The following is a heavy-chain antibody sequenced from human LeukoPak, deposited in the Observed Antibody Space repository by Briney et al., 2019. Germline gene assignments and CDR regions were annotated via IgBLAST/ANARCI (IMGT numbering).Heavy chain of an antibody. V-gene: IGHV3-33*01. J-gene: IGHJ1*01. CDR3: ARDDDTTGHYSYFQH. CDR2: IWSDGYKK. D-gene: IGHD3-22*01. Sequence: GGSLTLLCAACGFTFSRYGMHWIRQAPGKGLEWVAVIWSDGYKKYYAESVKGRFTVSRDTSKNTLYLQMNSLRAEDTAVYYCARDDDTTGHYSYFQHWGQGTLVTVSS. CDR1: GFTFSRYG.